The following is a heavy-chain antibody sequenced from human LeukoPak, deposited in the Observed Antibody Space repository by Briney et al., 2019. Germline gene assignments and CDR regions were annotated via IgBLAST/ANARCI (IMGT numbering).Heavy chain of an antibody. D-gene: IGHD2-15*01. J-gene: IGHJ4*02. CDR1: GFAFSSYA. V-gene: IGHV3-23*01. Sequence: GGSLRLSCAASGFAFSSYAMSWVRQAPGKGLEWVSAISGSGGSTYYADSVKGRFTISRDNSTNTLDLQMNSLRAEDTAEYYCVKDRCGTTCYSDFDSWGQGTLVTVSS. CDR3: VKDRCGTTCYSDFDS. CDR2: ISGSGGST.